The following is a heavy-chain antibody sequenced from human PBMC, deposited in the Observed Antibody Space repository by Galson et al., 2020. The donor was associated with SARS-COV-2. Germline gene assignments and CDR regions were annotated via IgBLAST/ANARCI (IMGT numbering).Heavy chain of an antibody. D-gene: IGHD1-26*01. CDR1: GFNFDDYA. Sequence: GGSLRLSCVASGFNFDDYAMHWVRQAPGTGLEWLSGIRWNSGSIGYADSVKGRFIISRDNAKNSLYLQMNSLRPEDTALYYCAKDRGELPYYFDAWGQGTLVTVSS. J-gene: IGHJ4*02. CDR3: AKDRGELPYYFDA. V-gene: IGHV3-9*01. CDR2: IRWNSGSI.